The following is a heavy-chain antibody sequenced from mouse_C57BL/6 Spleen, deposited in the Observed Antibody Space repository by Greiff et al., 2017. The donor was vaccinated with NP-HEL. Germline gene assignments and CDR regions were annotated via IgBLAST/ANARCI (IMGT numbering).Heavy chain of an antibody. CDR3: ARFYYGSSYVFGC. V-gene: IGHV1-59*01. Sequence: QVQLQQPGAELVRPGTSVKLSCKASGYTFTSYWMHWVKQRPGQGLEWIGVIDPSDSYTNYNQKFKGKATLTVDTTSSTAYMQLSSLTSEASAVYYCARFYYGSSYVFGCWGQGTTLTVSS. D-gene: IGHD1-1*01. CDR1: GYTFTSYW. J-gene: IGHJ2*01. CDR2: IDPSDSYT.